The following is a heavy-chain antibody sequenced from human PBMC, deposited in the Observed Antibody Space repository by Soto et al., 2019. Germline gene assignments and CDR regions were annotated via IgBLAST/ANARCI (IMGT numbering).Heavy chain of an antibody. CDR2: IYYSGST. J-gene: IGHJ5*02. CDR3: ARVGGINLFDP. V-gene: IGHV4-31*03. Sequence: QVQLQESGPGLVKPSQTLSLTCTVSGGSISSGGYYWSWIRQHPGKGLEWIGYIYYSGSTYYNPSLNTRVTITVDTSNNQSSPKPSSVTAPDTAVYYSARVGGINLFDPWGQGTLVTVSS. D-gene: IGHD1-20*01. CDR1: GGSISSGGYY.